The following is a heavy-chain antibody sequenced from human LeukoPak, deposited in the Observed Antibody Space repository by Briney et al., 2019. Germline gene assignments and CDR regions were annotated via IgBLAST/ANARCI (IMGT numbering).Heavy chain of an antibody. J-gene: IGHJ6*02. CDR2: ISGDGRNI. CDR1: GFTFSSYW. Sequence: QAGGSLRLSCVASGFTFSSYWMHWVRQGPRKGLVWVSRISGDGRNINYADSVRGRFTISRDNAKNTLYLQMNTLRVEDTAVYYCTRDLMDYDVSTGLHHYYMDVWGQGTTVTVSS. V-gene: IGHV3-74*01. D-gene: IGHD3-9*01. CDR3: TRDLMDYDVSTGLHHYYMDV.